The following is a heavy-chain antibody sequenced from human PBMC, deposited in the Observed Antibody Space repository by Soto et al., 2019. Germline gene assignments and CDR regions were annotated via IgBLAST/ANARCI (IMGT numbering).Heavy chain of an antibody. CDR3: AKDTSSSPYYMDV. J-gene: IGHJ6*03. CDR1: GFTFSNFS. D-gene: IGHD2-2*01. CDR2: ITGSTGTT. Sequence: PGGSLRLSCAASGFTFSNFSMSWVRHPPGKGLEWVSEITGSTGTTYYADSVRGRFIISRDNSQNTLHLQMNSLRPEYTAVYYCAKDTSSSPYYMDVWGKGTTVTVSS. V-gene: IGHV3-23*01.